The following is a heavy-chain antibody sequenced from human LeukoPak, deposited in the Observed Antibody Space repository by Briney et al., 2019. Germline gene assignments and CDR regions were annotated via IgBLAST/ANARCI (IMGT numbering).Heavy chain of an antibody. CDR3: AKHRGRDGGYPFDY. V-gene: IGHV3-23*01. D-gene: IGHD5-12*01. Sequence: GGSLRLSCATSGFIFSSCAMSWVRQAPGKGLEWVSVISGSGGSTNYAESVKGRFTISKDNSKNTLYLQMNSLRVEDTAVYYCAKHRGRDGGYPFDYWGQGTLVIVSS. CDR1: GFIFSSCA. J-gene: IGHJ4*02. CDR2: ISGSGGST.